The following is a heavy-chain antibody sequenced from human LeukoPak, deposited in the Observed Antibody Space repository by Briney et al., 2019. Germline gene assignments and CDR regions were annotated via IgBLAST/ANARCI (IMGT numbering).Heavy chain of an antibody. CDR1: GYTLTELS. J-gene: IGHJ4*02. Sequence: ASVKVSCKVSGYTLTELSMHWVRQAPGKGLEWMGGFDPEDGETIYAQKFQGRVTMTEDTSTDTAYMALSSLRSEDTAVYYCSTDPDDYGDYEVAYWGQGTLVTVSS. CDR2: FDPEDGET. D-gene: IGHD4-17*01. V-gene: IGHV1-24*01. CDR3: STDPDDYGDYEVAY.